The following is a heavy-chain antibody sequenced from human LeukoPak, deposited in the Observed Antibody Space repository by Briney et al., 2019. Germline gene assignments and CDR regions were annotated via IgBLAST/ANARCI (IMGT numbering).Heavy chain of an antibody. CDR3: ARVVPGAIHYFDY. J-gene: IGHJ4*02. CDR1: GGSISSGSYY. CDR2: IYSSGST. D-gene: IGHD2-2*02. V-gene: IGHV4-61*02. Sequence: SQTLSLTCTVSGGSISSGSYYWSWIRQPAGKGLEWIGRIYSSGSTNYNPSLKSRVTISLDTSKNQFSLNLRSVTAADTAVYYCARVVPGAIHYFDYWGQGTLVTVSS.